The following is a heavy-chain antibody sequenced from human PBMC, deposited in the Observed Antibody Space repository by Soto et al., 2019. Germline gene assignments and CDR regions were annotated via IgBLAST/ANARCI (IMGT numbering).Heavy chain of an antibody. V-gene: IGHV3-21*01. CDR1: GFTFSSYS. D-gene: IGHD3-22*01. CDR2: ISSSSGYI. Sequence: EVQLLESGGGLVQPGGSLRLSCAASGFTFSSYSMNWVRQAPGKGLEWVSSISSSSGYIYYADSVRGRFTISRDNAQNSLFLHMNSLRAEDTAVYYCASLYYYDSSGYFGGHYYYGMDVW. J-gene: IGHJ6*01. CDR3: ASLYYYDSSGYFGGHYYYGMDV.